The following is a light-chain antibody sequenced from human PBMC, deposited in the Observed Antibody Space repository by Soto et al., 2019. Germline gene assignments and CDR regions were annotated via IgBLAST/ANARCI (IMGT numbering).Light chain of an antibody. CDR1: NTDLGVYGY. J-gene: IGLJ1*01. CDR2: DVN. Sequence: QSALAQPASVSGSFGQSITISCSGPNTDLGVYGYVSWYQHHPGKAPKLLIYDVNNRPSGISDRFSGSKSGDTASLTISGLQDEDEADYFCFSKISGFVYGFGTGTKLTVL. CDR3: FSKISGFVYG. V-gene: IGLV2-14*01.